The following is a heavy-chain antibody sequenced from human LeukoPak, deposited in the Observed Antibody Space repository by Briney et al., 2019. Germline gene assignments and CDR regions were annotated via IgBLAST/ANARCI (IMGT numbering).Heavy chain of an antibody. CDR1: GYSFTSYW. D-gene: IGHD3-10*01. CDR3: ATLWFGRRRGDAFDI. V-gene: IGHV5-51*01. Sequence: NHGESLKISCKGSGYSFTSYWIGWVRQMPGKGLEWMGIIYPGDSDTRYSPSFQGQVTISADKSISTAYLQWSSLKVSDTAMYYCATLWFGRRRGDAFDIWGQGTIVTVSS. CDR2: IYPGDSDT. J-gene: IGHJ3*02.